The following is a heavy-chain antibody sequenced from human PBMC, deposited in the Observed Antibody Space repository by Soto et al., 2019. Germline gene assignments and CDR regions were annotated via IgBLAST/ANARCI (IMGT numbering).Heavy chain of an antibody. D-gene: IGHD2-15*01. CDR3: ARNHPHRYCSGGTCRPAYGMEV. CDR2: IYYSGDT. J-gene: IGHJ6*02. Sequence: SETLSLTCTVSGGSISSDSFYWAWIRQPPGKGLEWIGIIYYSGDTYYNPSLAGRLTMSVDTSNQFSLTLRSVTAADTALYYCARNHPHRYCSGGTCRPAYGMEVWGQGTTVTVSS. V-gene: IGHV4-39*01. CDR1: GGSISSDSFY.